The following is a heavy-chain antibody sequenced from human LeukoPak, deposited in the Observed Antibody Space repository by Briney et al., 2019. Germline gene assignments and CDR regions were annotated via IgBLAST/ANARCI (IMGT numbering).Heavy chain of an antibody. V-gene: IGHV4-4*07. Sequence: PSETLSLTCTVSGGSISSYYWSWIRQPAGKGLEWIGRIYTSGSTNYNPSLKSRVTMSVDTSKNQFSLKLSSVTAADTAVYYCAREGAYCGGDCHYYYYYMDVWGKGTTVTISS. CDR3: AREGAYCGGDCHYYYYYMDV. CDR1: GGSISSYY. J-gene: IGHJ6*03. D-gene: IGHD2-21*02. CDR2: IYTSGST.